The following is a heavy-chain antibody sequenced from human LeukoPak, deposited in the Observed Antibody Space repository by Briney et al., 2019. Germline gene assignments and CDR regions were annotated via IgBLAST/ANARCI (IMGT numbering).Heavy chain of an antibody. V-gene: IGHV1-46*01. CDR2: INPSGGST. Sequence: ASVKVSCKASGYTFTSYYMHWVRHAPGQGLEWMGIINPSGGSTSYAQKFQGRVTMTRDTSTSTVYMELSSMRSEDTAVYYCAREPDSSGYFNWFDPWGQGTLVTVSS. CDR3: AREPDSSGYFNWFDP. D-gene: IGHD3-22*01. CDR1: GYTFTSYY. J-gene: IGHJ5*02.